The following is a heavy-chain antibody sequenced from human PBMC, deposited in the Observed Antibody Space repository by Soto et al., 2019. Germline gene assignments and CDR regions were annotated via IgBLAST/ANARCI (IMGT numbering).Heavy chain of an antibody. CDR1: GFSLSTSGVA. CDR2: IYWDDDK. CDR3: AHICSGDYCYSSYDALDF. V-gene: IGHV2-5*02. Sequence: SGPTLVNPTHTLTLTCTFSGFSLSTSGVAVGWIRQPPGQALEWLALIYWDDDKRYSPSLKSRLTITKDTSKNQVVLTMANMDPVDTATYYCAHICSGDYCYSSYDALDFWGQGTVVTVSS. J-gene: IGHJ3*01. D-gene: IGHD2-15*01.